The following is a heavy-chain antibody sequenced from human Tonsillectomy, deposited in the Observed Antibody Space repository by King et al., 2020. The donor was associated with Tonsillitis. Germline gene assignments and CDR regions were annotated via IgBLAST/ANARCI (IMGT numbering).Heavy chain of an antibody. D-gene: IGHD3-10*01. V-gene: IGHV3-30-3*01. CDR2: ISYDGSNK. CDR3: ARDGGYYGSGGYGDGMDV. J-gene: IGHJ6*02. CDR1: GFTFSSYA. Sequence: VQLVESGGGVVQPGRSLRLSCAASGFTFSSYAMHWVRQAPGKGLEWVAVISYDGSNKYYADSVKGRFTISRDNSKNTLYLQMNSLRAEDTAVYYCARDGGYYGSGGYGDGMDVWGQGTTVTVSS.